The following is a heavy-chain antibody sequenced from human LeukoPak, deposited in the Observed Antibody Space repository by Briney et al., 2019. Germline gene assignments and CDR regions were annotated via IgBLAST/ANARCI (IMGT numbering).Heavy chain of an antibody. Sequence: SETLSLTCTVSGGSISSYYWSWIRQPPGKGLEWIGYIYYSGSTNYNPSLKSRVTISVDTSKNQFSLKLSSVTAADTAAYYCARAYSGSYSPFDYWGQGTLVTVSS. D-gene: IGHD1-26*01. CDR1: GGSISSYY. J-gene: IGHJ4*02. CDR3: ARAYSGSYSPFDY. CDR2: IYYSGST. V-gene: IGHV4-59*01.